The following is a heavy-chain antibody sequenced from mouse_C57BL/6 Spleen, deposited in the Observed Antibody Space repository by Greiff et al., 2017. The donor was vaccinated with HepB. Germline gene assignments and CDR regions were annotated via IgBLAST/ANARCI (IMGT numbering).Heavy chain of an antibody. D-gene: IGHD2-4*01. V-gene: IGHV5-6*02. CDR1: GFTFSSYG. Sequence: DVKLVESGGDLVKPGGSLKLSCAASGFTFSSYGMSWVRQTPDKRLEWVATISSGGSYTYYPDSVKGRFTISRDNAKNTLYLQMSSLKSEDTAMYYCARHNYDYGDYFDYWGQGTTLTVSS. CDR2: ISSGGSYT. CDR3: ARHNYDYGDYFDY. J-gene: IGHJ2*01.